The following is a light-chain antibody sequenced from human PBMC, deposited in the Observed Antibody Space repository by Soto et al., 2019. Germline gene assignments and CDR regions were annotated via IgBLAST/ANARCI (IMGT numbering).Light chain of an antibody. CDR1: QSVSSN. V-gene: IGKV3-15*01. Sequence: VSPGERAALSCRASQSVSSNFAWYQQKPGQAPRLLIYGASSRATGTPARFSGSGSGTEFTLTISSLQSEDFAVYYCQQYNNWPYTFGLGTKLEMK. CDR2: GAS. CDR3: QQYNNWPYT. J-gene: IGKJ2*01.